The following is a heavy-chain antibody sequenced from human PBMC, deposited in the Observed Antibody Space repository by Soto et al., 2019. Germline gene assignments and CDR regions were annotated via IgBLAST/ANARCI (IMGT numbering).Heavy chain of an antibody. J-gene: IGHJ5*02. CDR2: IRSKGHNYAT. CDR3: TRDLFSYDYSGILWFDP. Sequence: GGSLRLSCAASGFAFSGSAMYWVRQASGKGPEWVGRIRSKGHNYATEYAASVKGRFTITRDDSKNTAYLQMNSLQTEDTAVYYCTRDLFSYDYSGILWFDPWGQGTLVTVSS. CDR1: GFAFSGSA. D-gene: IGHD3-16*01. V-gene: IGHV3-73*01.